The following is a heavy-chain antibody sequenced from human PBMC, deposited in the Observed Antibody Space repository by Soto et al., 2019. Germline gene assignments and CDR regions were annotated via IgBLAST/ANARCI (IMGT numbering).Heavy chain of an antibody. D-gene: IGHD3-10*01. J-gene: IGHJ3*02. CDR1: GGSISSYY. CDR2: IYYSGST. Sequence: XETLSLTCTVSGGSISSYYWSWIRQPPGKGLEWIGYIYYSGSTNYNPSLKSRVTISVDTSKNQFSLKLSSVTAADTAVYHCEGDREDDAFDIWGQGTMVTVSS. V-gene: IGHV4-59*01. CDR3: EGDREDDAFDI.